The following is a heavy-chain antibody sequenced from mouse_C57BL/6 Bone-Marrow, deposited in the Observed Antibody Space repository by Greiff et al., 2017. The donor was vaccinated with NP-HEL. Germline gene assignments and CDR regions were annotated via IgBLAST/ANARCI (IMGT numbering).Heavy chain of an antibody. V-gene: IGHV1-69*01. CDR1: GYTFTSYW. Sequence: QVQLKQPGAELVMPGASVKLSCKASGYTFTSYWMHWVKQRPGQGLEWIGEIDPSDSYTNYNQKFKGKSTLTVDKSSSTAYMQLSSLTSEDSAVYYCARGWLRMAYWGQGTLVTVSA. CDR2: IDPSDSYT. D-gene: IGHD2-2*01. J-gene: IGHJ3*01. CDR3: ARGWLRMAY.